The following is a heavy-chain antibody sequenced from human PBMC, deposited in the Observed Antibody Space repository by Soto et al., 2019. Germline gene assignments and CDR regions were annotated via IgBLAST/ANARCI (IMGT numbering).Heavy chain of an antibody. V-gene: IGHV3-23*01. CDR2: ISGSGGST. CDR1: GFTFSSYA. D-gene: IGHD2-15*01. Sequence: EVQLLESGGGLVQPGGSLRLSCAASGFTFSSYAMSWVRQAPGKGLEWVSAISGSGGSTYYADSVKGRFTISRDNSKNTLYLQMNSRRAEDTAVYYCAKRDYCSGGSCYFGVLGGLLDYWGQGTLVTVSS. CDR3: AKRDYCSGGSCYFGVLGGLLDY. J-gene: IGHJ4*02.